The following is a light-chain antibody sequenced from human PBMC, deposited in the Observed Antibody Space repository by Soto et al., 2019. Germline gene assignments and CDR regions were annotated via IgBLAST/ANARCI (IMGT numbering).Light chain of an antibody. CDR3: QQRSNWIT. CDR2: DAS. Sequence: EIGLTQSPATLSLSPGETATLSCRASQSVSSYLAWYQQKPGLAPRLLIYDASNRATGIPARFSGSGSGTEFTPTISSLEAEDFAIYYCQQRSNWITFGQGTRLEI. CDR1: QSVSSY. J-gene: IGKJ5*01. V-gene: IGKV3-11*01.